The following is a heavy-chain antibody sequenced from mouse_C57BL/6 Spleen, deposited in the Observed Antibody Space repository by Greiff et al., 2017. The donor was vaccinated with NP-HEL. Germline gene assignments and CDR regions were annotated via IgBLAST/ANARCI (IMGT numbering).Heavy chain of an antibody. CDR3: TRERYYSDYEGDMDY. CDR1: GFTFSSYA. J-gene: IGHJ4*01. D-gene: IGHD2-13*01. Sequence: EVKLVESGEGLVKPGGSLKLSCAASGFTFSSYAMSWVRQTPEKRLEWVAYISSGGDYIYYAHTVKGRFTISRDNARNTLYLQMSSLKSEDTAMYYCTRERYYSDYEGDMDYWGQGTSVTVSS. V-gene: IGHV5-9-1*02. CDR2: ISSGGDYI.